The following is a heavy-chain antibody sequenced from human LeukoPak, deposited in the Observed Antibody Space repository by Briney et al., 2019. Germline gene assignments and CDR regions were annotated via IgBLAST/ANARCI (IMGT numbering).Heavy chain of an antibody. D-gene: IGHD2-15*01. CDR3: ARVSCSGGSCYSGAFGI. CDR1: GGSISSYY. Sequence: PSETLSLTCTVSGGSISSYYWSWIWQPPGKGLEWIGYIYYSGSTNYNPSLKSRVTISVDTSKNQFSLKLSSVTAADTAVYYCARVSCSGGSCYSGAFGICGQGTMVTVSS. J-gene: IGHJ3*02. V-gene: IGHV4-59*01. CDR2: IYYSGST.